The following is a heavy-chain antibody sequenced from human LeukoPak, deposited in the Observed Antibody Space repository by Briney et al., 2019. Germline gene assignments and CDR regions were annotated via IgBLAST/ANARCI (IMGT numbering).Heavy chain of an antibody. CDR1: GGTFSSYA. J-gene: IGHJ4*02. D-gene: IGHD5-18*01. Sequence: SVKVSCKASGGTFSSYAISWVRQAPGQGLEWMGRIIPILGIANYAQKFQGRVTITADKSTSTAYMELSSLRSEDTAVYYCARDVDTAMVPAPFDYWGQGTLVTVSS. V-gene: IGHV1-69*04. CDR2: IIPILGIA. CDR3: ARDVDTAMVPAPFDY.